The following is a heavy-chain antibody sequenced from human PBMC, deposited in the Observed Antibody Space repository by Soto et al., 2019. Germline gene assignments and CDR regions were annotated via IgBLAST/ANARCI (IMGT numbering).Heavy chain of an antibody. V-gene: IGHV3-74*01. CDR2: INSDGSST. CDR1: GFTISSYW. Sequence: EVQLVESGGGLVRPGGSLRLSCAASGFTISSYWMHWVRQVPGKGLVWVSRINSDGSSTSYADSVRGRFTISRDNAKNTLYLQMNSLRAEDTAVYYCARDQYTAAFDPWGQGTLVTVSS. J-gene: IGHJ5*02. D-gene: IGHD2-2*02. CDR3: ARDQYTAAFDP.